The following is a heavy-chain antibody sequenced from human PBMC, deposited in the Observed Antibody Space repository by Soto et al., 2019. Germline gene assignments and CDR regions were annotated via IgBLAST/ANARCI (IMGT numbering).Heavy chain of an antibody. Sequence: PGGSLRLSCAASGFTFTGYTMNWVRQAPGKGLEWVAFIRSSSNNIYYADSVKGRFTISGDNAKNSLYLQMNSLRAEDSAVYFCERGLLYSGNYCFFDYWGQGTLVTVSS. CDR2: IRSSSNNI. D-gene: IGHD1-26*01. V-gene: IGHV3-21*01. J-gene: IGHJ4*02. CDR1: GFTFTGYT. CDR3: ERGLLYSGNYCFFDY.